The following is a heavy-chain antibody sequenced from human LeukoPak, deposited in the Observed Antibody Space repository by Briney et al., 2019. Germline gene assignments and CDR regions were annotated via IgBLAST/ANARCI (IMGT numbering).Heavy chain of an antibody. J-gene: IGHJ3*02. V-gene: IGHV5-51*01. D-gene: IGHD4-11*01. CDR3: ARGHTVTTPQGAFDI. CDR1: GYSFTSYW. Sequence: PGESLKISCKGSGYSFTSYWICWVRQMPGKGLEWMGIIYPGDSDTRYSPSFQGQVTISAAKSISTAYLKWSSLKASGTAMYSCARGHTVTTPQGAFDIWGQGTMVTVSS. CDR2: IYPGDSDT.